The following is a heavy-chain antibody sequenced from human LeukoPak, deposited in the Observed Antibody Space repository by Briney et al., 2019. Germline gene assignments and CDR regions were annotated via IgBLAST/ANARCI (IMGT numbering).Heavy chain of an antibody. CDR1: GYTFTSNH. CDR2: INPSGDST. J-gene: IGHJ4*02. D-gene: IGHD6-6*01. V-gene: IGHV1-46*01. CDR3: AKIAARDTGEGY. Sequence: GASVKVSCKASGYTFTSNHIHWVRQAPGQGLEWMGVINPSGDSTSYAPNFQGRVTVTRDTSTSTVYKELSSLRSEDTAIYYCAKIAARDTGEGYWGQGTLVTVSS.